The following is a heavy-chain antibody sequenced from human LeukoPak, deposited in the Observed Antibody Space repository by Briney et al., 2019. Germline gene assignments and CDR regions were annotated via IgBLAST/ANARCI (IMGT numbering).Heavy chain of an antibody. CDR3: ARVGYYYDSSGYYF. CDR1: GYTFTSYD. CDR2: MNPNSGNT. J-gene: IGHJ4*02. D-gene: IGHD3-22*01. Sequence: GASVKVSCKASGYTFTSYDINWVRQATGQGLEWMGWMNPNSGNTGYAQKFQGRVTMTRNTSISTAYMELSSLRSEDTAVYYCARVGYYYDSSGYYFWGRGTLVTVSS. V-gene: IGHV1-8*01.